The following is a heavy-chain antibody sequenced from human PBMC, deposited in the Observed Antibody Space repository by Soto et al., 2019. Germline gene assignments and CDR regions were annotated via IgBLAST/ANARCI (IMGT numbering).Heavy chain of an antibody. CDR2: IYPGDSDT. CDR1: GYSFTSYW. J-gene: IGHJ6*02. D-gene: IGHD2-2*01. V-gene: IGHV5-51*01. CDR3: ARQRRYSSSTSCLDNYYGMDV. Sequence: GESLKISCKGSGYSFTSYWIGWVRQMPGKGLEWMGIIYPGDSDTRYSPSFQGQVTISADKSISTAYLQWSSLKASDTALYYCARQRRYSSSTSCLDNYYGMDVWGQGTTVTVSS.